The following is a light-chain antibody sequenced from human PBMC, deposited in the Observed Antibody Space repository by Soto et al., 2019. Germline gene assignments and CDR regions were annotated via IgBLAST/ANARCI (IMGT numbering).Light chain of an antibody. CDR1: QSVSSN. J-gene: IGKJ4*01. V-gene: IGKV3D-15*01. Sequence: EIVMTQSPATLSMSPGERATLSCRASQSVSSNLAWYQQKPGQAPRLLIYGASTRATGIPARFSGSGPGSEFTLTISSLQSEDFAVYYCQQYNNWPPLTFGGGTKVEIK. CDR2: GAS. CDR3: QQYNNWPPLT.